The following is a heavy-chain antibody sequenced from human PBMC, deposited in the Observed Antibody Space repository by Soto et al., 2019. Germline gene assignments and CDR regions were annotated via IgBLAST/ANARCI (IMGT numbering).Heavy chain of an antibody. V-gene: IGHV3-30*18. CDR2: ISYDGSNK. D-gene: IGHD3-3*01. Sequence: GGSLRLSCAASGFTFSSYGMHWVRQAPGKGLEWVAVISYDGSNKYYADSVKGRFTISRDNSKNTLYLQMNSLRAEDTAVYYCAKVMGDFWSGYYDYWGPGTLLNV. CDR1: GFTFSSYG. J-gene: IGHJ4*01. CDR3: AKVMGDFWSGYYDY.